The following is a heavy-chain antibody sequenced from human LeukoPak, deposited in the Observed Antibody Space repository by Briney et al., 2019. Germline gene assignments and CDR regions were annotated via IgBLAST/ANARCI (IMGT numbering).Heavy chain of an antibody. Sequence: GGSLRLSCAASGFSFSSYAMTWVRQAPGRGLEWVSVISGDGASTDFIDSVKGRFTIFRDKSQNTLYLQMNRLRAEDTAVYYCAKGRHPIDFWSGFMTVFDYWGQGTLVTVSS. CDR1: GFSFSSYA. CDR2: ISGDGAST. CDR3: AKGRHPIDFWSGFMTVFDY. J-gene: IGHJ4*02. V-gene: IGHV3-23*01. D-gene: IGHD3-3*01.